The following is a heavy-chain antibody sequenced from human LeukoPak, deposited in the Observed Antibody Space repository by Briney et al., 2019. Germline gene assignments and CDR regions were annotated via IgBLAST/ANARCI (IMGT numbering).Heavy chain of an antibody. V-gene: IGHV1-69*04. CDR2: IIPILGIA. CDR1: GGTFSSYA. J-gene: IGHJ4*02. Sequence: GASVKVSCKASGGTFSSYAISWVRQAPGQGLEWMGRIIPILGIANYAQKFQGRVTITADKSTSTAYMELSSLRSEDTAVYYCARSVGPEAGSPFDYWGQGTLVTVSS. D-gene: IGHD6-19*01. CDR3: ARSVGPEAGSPFDY.